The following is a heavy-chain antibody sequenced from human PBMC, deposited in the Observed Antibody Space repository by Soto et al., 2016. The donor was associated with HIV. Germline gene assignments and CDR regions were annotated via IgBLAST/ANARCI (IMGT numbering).Heavy chain of an antibody. Sequence: QVQLVQSGAEVKKPGASVKVSCKASGYTFTSYGISWVRQAPGRGLEWMGWISAYNGNRNYAQKLQGRVIMTTDTSTSTAYMELRSLRSDDTAVYYCARGPYYYDSSGYFSPGDYWGQGTLVTVSS. J-gene: IGHJ4*02. D-gene: IGHD3-22*01. CDR2: ISAYNGNR. CDR1: GYTFTSYG. V-gene: IGHV1-18*01. CDR3: ARGPYYYDSSGYFSPGDY.